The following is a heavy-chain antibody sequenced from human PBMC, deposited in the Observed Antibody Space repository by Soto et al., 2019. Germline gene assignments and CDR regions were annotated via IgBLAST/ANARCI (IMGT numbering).Heavy chain of an antibody. D-gene: IGHD2-15*01. CDR2: IYYGGST. CDR3: ARGSKLLRRGLDY. Sequence: QVQLQESGPGLVKPSQTRSLTCTVSGGSISSGGYYWSWIRQHPGKGLGWIGYIYYGGSTYYNPSPKSRVTISVDTSQNQFSLKLSSVTAADTAVYYCARGSKLLRRGLDYWGQGTLVTVSS. CDR1: GGSISSGGYY. V-gene: IGHV4-31*03. J-gene: IGHJ4*02.